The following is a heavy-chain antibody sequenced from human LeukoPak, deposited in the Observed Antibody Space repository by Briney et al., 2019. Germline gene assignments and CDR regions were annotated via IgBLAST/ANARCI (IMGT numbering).Heavy chain of an antibody. V-gene: IGHV1-2*02. D-gene: IGHD3-22*01. Sequence: ASVKVSCKASGYTFTGYYMHWVRQAPGQGLEWMGWINPSSGGTNYAQKFQGRVTMTRDTSISTAYMELSRLRSDDTAVYYCARDASSGYYTLLYYMDVWGKGTTVTVSS. CDR3: ARDASSGYYTLLYYMDV. CDR1: GYTFTGYY. J-gene: IGHJ6*03. CDR2: INPSSGGT.